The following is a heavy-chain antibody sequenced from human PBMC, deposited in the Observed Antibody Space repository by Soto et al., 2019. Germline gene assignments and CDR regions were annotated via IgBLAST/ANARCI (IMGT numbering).Heavy chain of an antibody. CDR2: INADKGDT. CDR3: ARGPLSGVATIWDYANWFDP. J-gene: IGHJ5*02. V-gene: IGHV1-3*01. Sequence: QAQLVQSGAEVKKPGASVKVSCKVSGYSFTDFAMHWVRLASGQRLEWMGWINADKGDTKYSPKFQGRVTITRDTSATTVYMELRSLRSEDTAVYYCARGPLSGVATIWDYANWFDPWGQGSLVTVST. D-gene: IGHD5-12*01. CDR1: GYSFTDFA.